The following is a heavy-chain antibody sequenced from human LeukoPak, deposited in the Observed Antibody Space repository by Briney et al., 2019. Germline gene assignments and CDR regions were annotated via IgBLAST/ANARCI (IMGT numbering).Heavy chain of an antibody. J-gene: IGHJ3*02. CDR3: AREGLRFLEWTHDVFDI. Sequence: GASVKVSCKASGCTFSSYAISWVRQAPGQGLEWMGGIIPIFGTANYAQKFQGRVTITADESTSTAYMELSSLRSEDTAVYYCAREGLRFLEWTHDVFDIWGQGTMVTVSS. CDR1: GCTFSSYA. V-gene: IGHV1-69*13. D-gene: IGHD3-3*01. CDR2: IIPIFGTA.